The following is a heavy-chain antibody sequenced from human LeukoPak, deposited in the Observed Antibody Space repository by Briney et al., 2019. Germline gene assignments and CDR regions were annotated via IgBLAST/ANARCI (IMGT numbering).Heavy chain of an antibody. CDR3: ARSRSPRVYYYGMDV. J-gene: IGHJ6*02. CDR1: GGSISSYY. V-gene: IGHV4-59*08. CDR2: IYYSGST. D-gene: IGHD6-6*01. Sequence: SETLSLTCTVSGGSISSYYWSWIRQPPGKGLEWIGYIYYSGSTNYNPSLKSRVTISVDTSKNQFSLKLSSVTAADTAVYYCARSRSPRVYYYGMDVWGQGTTVTVSS.